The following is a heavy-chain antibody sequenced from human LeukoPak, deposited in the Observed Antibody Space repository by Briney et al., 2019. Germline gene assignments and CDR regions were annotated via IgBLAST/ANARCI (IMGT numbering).Heavy chain of an antibody. CDR2: ITSGGSP. J-gene: IGHJ3*01. D-gene: IGHD4-17*01. CDR3: ARDPNGDYIGAFEF. CDR1: GFTCNYA. Sequence: GGSLRLSCAASGFTCNYAVMWVRQAPGQGLEWVSAITSGGSPRYADSVKGRFTISRDNSKNTLYLQMNSLKTEDTAQYFCARDPNGDYIGAFEFWGQGTGVTVSS. V-gene: IGHV3-23*01.